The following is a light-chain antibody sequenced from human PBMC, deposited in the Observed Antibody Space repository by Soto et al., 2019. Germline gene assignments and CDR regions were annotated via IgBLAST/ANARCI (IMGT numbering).Light chain of an antibody. CDR3: MQTILLPPRLI. CDR1: QSLLHSDGKTY. Sequence: DIVMTQTPLSLSVTPGQPASISCKSGQSLLHSDGKTYLSWYLQKAGQPPQVLIYEVSNRFSGVPDRFSGSGSGTNFTLKISRVEAEDVGVYYCMQTILLPPRLIFGGGTKVEIK. V-gene: IGKV2D-29*01. J-gene: IGKJ4*01. CDR2: EVS.